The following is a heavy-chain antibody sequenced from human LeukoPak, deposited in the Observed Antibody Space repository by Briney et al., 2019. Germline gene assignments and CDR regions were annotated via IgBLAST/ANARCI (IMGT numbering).Heavy chain of an antibody. CDR1: GFTFSSYA. D-gene: IGHD5-18*01. J-gene: IGHJ4*02. CDR2: ISGSGGST. V-gene: IGHV3-23*01. CDR3: AKDLAPVDTAMEGAFDY. Sequence: PGGSLRLSCAASGFTFSSYAMSWVRQAPGEGLEWVSAISGSGGSTYYADSVKGRFTISRDNSKNTLYLQMNSLRAEDTAVYYCAKDLAPVDTAMEGAFDYWGQGTLVTVSS.